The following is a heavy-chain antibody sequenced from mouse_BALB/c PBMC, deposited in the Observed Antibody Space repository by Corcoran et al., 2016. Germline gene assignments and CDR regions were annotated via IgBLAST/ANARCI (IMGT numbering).Heavy chain of an antibody. CDR3: ARDITTAPYAMDY. J-gene: IGHJ4*01. D-gene: IGHD1-2*01. CDR2: INPYTGEP. CDR1: GYTFTNYG. Sequence: QIQLVQSGPELKKHGETVKIYCKASGYTFTNYGMNWVKQAPGKGLKWMGWINPYTGEPTYADDFKGRFAFSLETSASTAYLQINNLKNEDTATYFCARDITTAPYAMDYWGKGISVTVSS. V-gene: IGHV9-3-1*01.